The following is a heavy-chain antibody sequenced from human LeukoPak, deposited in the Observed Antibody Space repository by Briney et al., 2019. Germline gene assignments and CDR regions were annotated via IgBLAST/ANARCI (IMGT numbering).Heavy chain of an antibody. CDR1: VGSMTHLY. CDR2: SYYRGST. J-gene: IGHJ3*02. V-gene: IGHV4-59*13. CDR3: ATTTSGGDAFAI. D-gene: IGHD1-26*01. Sequence: SETLSLICTVWVGSMTHLYGICIREPRGKTREGLGYSYYRGSTQYNPSLKRRVTISVDTSNNQFSLNQRSVTAAGTGVYYCATTTSGGDAFAIGGEGTMLTVSS.